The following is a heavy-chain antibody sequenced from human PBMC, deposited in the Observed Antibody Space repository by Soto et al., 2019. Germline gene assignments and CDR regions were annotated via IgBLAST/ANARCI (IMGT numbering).Heavy chain of an antibody. CDR2: IIPIFGTA. CDR3: AIAARPRGNYYYYYGMDV. Sequence: SVKVSCKXSGGTFSSYAISWVRQAPGQGLEWMGGIIPIFGTANYAQKFQGRVTITADESTSTAYMELSSLRSEDTAVYYCAIAARPRGNYYYYYGMDVWGQGTTVTVSS. CDR1: GGTFSSYA. V-gene: IGHV1-69*13. D-gene: IGHD6-6*01. J-gene: IGHJ6*02.